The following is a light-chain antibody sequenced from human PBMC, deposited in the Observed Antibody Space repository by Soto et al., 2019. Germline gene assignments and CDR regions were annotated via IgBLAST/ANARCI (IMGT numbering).Light chain of an antibody. V-gene: IGKV3-20*01. Sequence: EIVLTQSAGTLSLSPGERATLSCRASQSVSSNYLAWYQQKPGQAPRLLIYASSNRATGIPDRFIASGSGTDFTRTISRLEPEDFAVYYCHQYGSSPWTFGQRTRVEIK. CDR3: HQYGSSPWT. CDR2: ASS. CDR1: QSVSSNY. J-gene: IGKJ1*01.